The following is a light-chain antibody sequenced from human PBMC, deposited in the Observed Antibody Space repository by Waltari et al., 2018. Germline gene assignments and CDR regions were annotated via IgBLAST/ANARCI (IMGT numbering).Light chain of an antibody. CDR1: QSVGRS. Sequence: EIVVSQSPGPASLSTRDRATLPCRSSQSVGRSLVWYQQKPCQAPRLLIYDVSRRATGIPDRFSGSGYGTDFSLTISRLEPEDFAVYYCQKYERLPATFGQGTTVEIK. CDR3: QKYERLPAT. CDR2: DVS. V-gene: IGKV3-20*01. J-gene: IGKJ1*01.